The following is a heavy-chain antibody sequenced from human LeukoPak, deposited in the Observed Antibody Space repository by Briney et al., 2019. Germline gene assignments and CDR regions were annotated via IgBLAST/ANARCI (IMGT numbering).Heavy chain of an antibody. Sequence: GGSLRLSCAGSGFIFSSYGMHWVRQAPGKGLEWVAVIWYDGSNKYYADSVKGRFTISRDNSKNTLYLQMNSLRAEDTAVYYCARYSNFEGDAFDIWGQGTMVTVSS. CDR3: ARYSNFEGDAFDI. CDR1: GFIFSSYG. D-gene: IGHD4-11*01. V-gene: IGHV3-33*08. CDR2: IWYDGSNK. J-gene: IGHJ3*02.